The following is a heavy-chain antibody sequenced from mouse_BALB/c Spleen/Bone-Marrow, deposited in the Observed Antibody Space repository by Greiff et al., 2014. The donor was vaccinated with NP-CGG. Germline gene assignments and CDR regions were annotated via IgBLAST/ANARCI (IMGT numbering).Heavy chain of an antibody. Sequence: VQLQQSGAELVKPGASVKLPCTASGFNIKDTYMHWVKQRPEKGLEWIGRIDPANGNTKYDPKFQGKATITTDTSSNTAYLQLRSLTSEDTAVYYCARYDYRYSWFAYWGQGTLVTVSA. CDR1: GFNIKDTY. V-gene: IGHV14-3*02. D-gene: IGHD2-14*01. CDR3: ARYDYRYSWFAY. CDR2: IDPANGNT. J-gene: IGHJ3*01.